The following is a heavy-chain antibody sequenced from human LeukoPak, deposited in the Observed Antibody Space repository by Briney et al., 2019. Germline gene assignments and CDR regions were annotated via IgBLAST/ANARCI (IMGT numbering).Heavy chain of an antibody. Sequence: SETLSPTCTVSGYSIRSGYYWGWIRQPPGKGLEWIGSMYHSGSTYYNPSLRSRVTISVDTSKNQISLNLRSVTAADTAVYYCARVPGPNWFDPWGQGTLVTVPS. J-gene: IGHJ5*02. CDR3: ARVPGPNWFDP. V-gene: IGHV4-38-2*02. CDR2: MYHSGST. CDR1: GYSIRSGYY.